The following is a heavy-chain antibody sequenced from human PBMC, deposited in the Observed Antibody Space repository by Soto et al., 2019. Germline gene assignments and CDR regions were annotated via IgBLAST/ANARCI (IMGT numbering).Heavy chain of an antibody. CDR1: GGTFSSYT. J-gene: IGHJ3*02. CDR3: VWDSSGYRLLDI. V-gene: IGHV1-69*02. CDR2: IIPILGIA. Sequence: SVKVSCKASGGTFSSYTISWVRQASGQGLEWMGRIIPILGIANYAQKFQGRVTITADKSTSTAYMELSSLRSEDTAVYYCVWDSSGYRLLDIWGQGTMVTVSS. D-gene: IGHD3-22*01.